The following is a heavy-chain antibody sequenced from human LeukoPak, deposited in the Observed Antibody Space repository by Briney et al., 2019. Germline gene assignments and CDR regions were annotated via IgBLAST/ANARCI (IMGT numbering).Heavy chain of an antibody. Sequence: PSETLSLTCTVSGGSISSSSYYWGWIRQPPGKGLEWIGSIYYSGSTYYNPSLKSRVTISVDTSKNQFSLKLNSVTAADTAVYYCARTDAYSGSYYGDDYWGQGTLVTVSS. CDR2: IYYSGST. D-gene: IGHD1-26*01. J-gene: IGHJ4*02. V-gene: IGHV4-39*01. CDR3: ARTDAYSGSYYGDDY. CDR1: GGSISSSSYY.